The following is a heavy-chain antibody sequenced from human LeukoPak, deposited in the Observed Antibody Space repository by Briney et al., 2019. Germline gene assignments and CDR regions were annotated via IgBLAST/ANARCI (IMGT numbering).Heavy chain of an antibody. D-gene: IGHD2-2*01. J-gene: IGHJ4*02. CDR1: GFTFSSYA. CDR3: VKGCSSTSCYFDS. V-gene: IGHV3-64D*06. CDR2: ISSNGGST. Sequence: PGGSLRLSCSASGFTFSSYATHWVRQAPGKGLEYVSAISSNGGSTYYADSVKGRFTISRDNSKNTLYLQMSSLRAEDTAVYYCVKGCSSTSCYFDSWGQGTLVIVSS.